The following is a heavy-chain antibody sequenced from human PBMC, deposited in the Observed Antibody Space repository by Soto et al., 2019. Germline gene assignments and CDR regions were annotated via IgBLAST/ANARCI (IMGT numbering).Heavy chain of an antibody. V-gene: IGHV4-30-2*01. Sequence: SETLSLTCAVSGGSISSGGYSWSWIRQPPGKGLERIGEINHSGSTNYNPSLKSRVTISVDTSKNQFSLKLSSVTAADTAVYYCARDYYYGSGSYYQRGNWFDPWGQGTLVTVSS. CDR2: INHSGST. CDR1: GGSISSGGYS. J-gene: IGHJ5*02. CDR3: ARDYYYGSGSYYQRGNWFDP. D-gene: IGHD3-10*01.